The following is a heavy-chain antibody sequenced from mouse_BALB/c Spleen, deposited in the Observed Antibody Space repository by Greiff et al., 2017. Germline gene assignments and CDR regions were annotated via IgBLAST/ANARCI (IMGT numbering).Heavy chain of an antibody. J-gene: IGHJ3*01. D-gene: IGHD1-2*01. V-gene: IGHV5-6*01. CDR1: GFTFSSYG. CDR3: ARDDYGYVFAY. Sequence: EVHLVESGGDLVKPGGSLKLSCAASGFTFSSYGMSWVRQTPDKRLEWVATISSGGSYTYYPDSVKGRFTISRDNAKNTLYLQMSSLRSEDTAMYYCARDDYGYVFAYWGQGTLVTVSA. CDR2: ISSGGSYT.